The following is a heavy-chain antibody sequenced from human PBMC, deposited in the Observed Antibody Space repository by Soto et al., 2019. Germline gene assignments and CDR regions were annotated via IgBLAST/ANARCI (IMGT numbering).Heavy chain of an antibody. J-gene: IGHJ4*02. CDR3: GSGGDGTTDPQGPNY. CDR2: ISFLESNK. V-gene: IGHV3-30-3*01. D-gene: IGHD4-17*01. CDR1: GFTFSSYA. Sequence: QVQLVESGGGVVQPGRSLTLSCAASGFTFSSYAMHWVRQAPGKGLEWVAIISFLESNKYHADSVKGRFTISRDNSKNTLYLQMNRLTTEDTAMYYCGSGGDGTTDPQGPNYWGQGTLVTVSS.